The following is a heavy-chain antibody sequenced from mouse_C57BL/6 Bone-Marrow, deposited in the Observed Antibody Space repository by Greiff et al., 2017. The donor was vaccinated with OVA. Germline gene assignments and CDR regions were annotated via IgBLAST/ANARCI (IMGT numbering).Heavy chain of an antibody. CDR1: GFTFTDYY. V-gene: IGHV7-3*01. Sequence: EVKLVESGGGLVQPGGSLSLSCAASGFTFTDYYMSWVRQPPGKALEWLGFIRNKANGYTTEYSASVKGRFTISRDNSQSILYLQMNALRAEDSATYYCARSHYYYGSSSDYWGQGTTLTVSS. CDR2: IRNKANGYTT. D-gene: IGHD1-1*01. J-gene: IGHJ2*01. CDR3: ARSHYYYGSSSDY.